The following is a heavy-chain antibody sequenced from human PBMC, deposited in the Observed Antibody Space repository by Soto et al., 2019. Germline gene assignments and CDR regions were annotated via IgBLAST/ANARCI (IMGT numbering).Heavy chain of an antibody. Sequence: EVQLLESGGGLVQPGGSLRLSCAASGFTFRTYAMTWVRQAPGKGLEWVSDISDSGDSTYYADSVKGRFNISRDNSKNTLYLQMTSLAAADTAVYYCATLWFGFRYYFAHWGQGTLVNVSS. CDR2: ISDSGDST. CDR1: GFTFRTYA. D-gene: IGHD3-10*01. V-gene: IGHV3-23*01. J-gene: IGHJ4*02. CDR3: ATLWFGFRYYFAH.